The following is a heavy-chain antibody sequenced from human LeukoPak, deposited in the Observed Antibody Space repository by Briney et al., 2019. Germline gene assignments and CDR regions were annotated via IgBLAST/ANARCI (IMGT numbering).Heavy chain of an antibody. Sequence: SETLSLTCTVSGGSVSSGSYYWSWIRQPPGKGLEWIGYIYYSGSTYYNPSLKSRVTISVDTSKNQFSLKLSSVTAADTAVYYCASARGELSSPLDYWGQGTLVTVSS. CDR3: ASARGELSSPLDY. CDR1: GGSVSSGSYY. J-gene: IGHJ4*02. CDR2: IYYSGST. D-gene: IGHD3-16*02. V-gene: IGHV4-31*03.